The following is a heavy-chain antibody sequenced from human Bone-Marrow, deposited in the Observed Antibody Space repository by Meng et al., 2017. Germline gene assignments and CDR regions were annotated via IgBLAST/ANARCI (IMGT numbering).Heavy chain of an antibody. CDR3: ARDGIVGATRVSGVYDAFDI. CDR2: INAGNGNT. CDR1: GYTFTRHG. J-gene: IGHJ3*02. D-gene: IGHD1-26*01. V-gene: IGHV1-3*01. Sequence: ASVKVSCKASGYTFTRHGISWVRQAPGQGLEWMGWINAGNGNTKYSQKFQGRVTITRDTSASTAYMELSSLRSEDTAVYYCARDGIVGATRVSGVYDAFDIWGQGTMVTVSS.